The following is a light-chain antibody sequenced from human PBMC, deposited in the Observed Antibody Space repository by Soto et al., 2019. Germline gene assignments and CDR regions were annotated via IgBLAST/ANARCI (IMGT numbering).Light chain of an antibody. Sequence: QSALTQPASVSGSPGQSITISCTGTSSDVGGYNYVSWYQQHPGKAPKLMIYDVNNRPSGVSSRFSGSKSGNTASLTISGLQAEDAADYYCSSYTRSATYVFATGTKVTVL. J-gene: IGLJ1*01. CDR1: SSDVGGYNY. CDR2: DVN. V-gene: IGLV2-14*03. CDR3: SSYTRSATYV.